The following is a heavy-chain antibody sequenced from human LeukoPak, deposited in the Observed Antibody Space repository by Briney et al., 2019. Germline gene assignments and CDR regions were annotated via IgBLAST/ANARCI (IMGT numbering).Heavy chain of an antibody. Sequence: GSLRLSCAASGFTFSSYAMHWVRQAPGKGLEWVAVISYDGSNKYYADSVKGRFTISRDNSKNTLYLQMNSLRAEDTAVYYCASRSVVRNYYYYGMDVWGQGTTVTVSS. CDR1: GFTFSSYA. CDR3: ASRSVVRNYYYYGMDV. J-gene: IGHJ6*02. V-gene: IGHV3-30-3*01. CDR2: ISYDGSNK. D-gene: IGHD2-2*01.